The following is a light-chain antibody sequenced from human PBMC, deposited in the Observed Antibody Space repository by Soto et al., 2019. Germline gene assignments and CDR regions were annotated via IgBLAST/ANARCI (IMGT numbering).Light chain of an antibody. CDR3: QQYNNWPRT. J-gene: IGKJ1*01. V-gene: IGKV3-15*01. CDR1: QSVSSN. CDR2: GAS. Sequence: EIVMTQSPATLSVSPGERATLPCRASQSVSSNLAWYQQEPGQAPRLLIYGASTRATGIPARFSGSGSGTEFTLTISSLQSEDFAVYYCQQYNNWPRTFGQGTKVEIK.